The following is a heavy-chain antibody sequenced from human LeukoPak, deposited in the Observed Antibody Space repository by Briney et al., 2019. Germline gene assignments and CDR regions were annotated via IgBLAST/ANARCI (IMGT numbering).Heavy chain of an antibody. CDR3: ARAHLKTTVTTTDY. D-gene: IGHD4-17*01. V-gene: IGHV1-18*01. CDR1: GYTFTSYG. Sequence: EASVKVSCKASGYTFTSYGISWVRQAPGQELEWMGWISAYNGNTNYAQKLQGRVTMTTDTSTSTAYMELRSLRSDDTAVYYCARAHLKTTVTTTDYWGQGTLVTVSS. CDR2: ISAYNGNT. J-gene: IGHJ4*02.